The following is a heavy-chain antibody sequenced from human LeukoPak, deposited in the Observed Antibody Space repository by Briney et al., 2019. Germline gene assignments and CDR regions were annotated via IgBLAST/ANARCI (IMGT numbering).Heavy chain of an antibody. CDR2: IYTSGST. V-gene: IGHV4-4*07. Sequence: PSETLSLTCTVSGRSISSYYGSWIRQPAGKGLEWIGRIYTSGSTNYNPSLKSRVTMSVDTSKNQFSLKLRSVTAADTAVYYCARGVELRYFDWFDYWGQGTLVTVSS. D-gene: IGHD3-9*01. J-gene: IGHJ4*02. CDR3: ARGVELRYFDWFDY. CDR1: GRSISSYY.